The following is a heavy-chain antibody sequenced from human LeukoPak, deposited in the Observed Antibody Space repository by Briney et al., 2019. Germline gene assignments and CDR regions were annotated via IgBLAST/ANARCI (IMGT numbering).Heavy chain of an antibody. J-gene: IGHJ4*02. CDR3: ARDGVENSSWYPLDS. D-gene: IGHD6-13*01. CDR1: GGSFSGHY. CDR2: INHSGST. V-gene: IGHV4-34*01. Sequence: SETLSLTCAVYGGSFSGHYWSWIRQPPGKGLEWIGEINHSGSTNYNPSLESRVTISVDTSKNHFSLKLSSVTAADTAVYYCARDGVENSSWYPLDSWGPGTLVTVSS.